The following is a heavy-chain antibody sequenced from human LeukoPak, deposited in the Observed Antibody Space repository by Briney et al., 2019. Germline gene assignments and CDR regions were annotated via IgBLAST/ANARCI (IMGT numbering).Heavy chain of an antibody. V-gene: IGHV1-69*13. D-gene: IGHD4-17*01. CDR3: AGTTHDYGDYHNWFDP. CDR2: IIPIFGTA. CDR1: GGTFSSYA. Sequence: VASVKVSCKASGGTFSSYAISWVRQAPGQGLEWMGGIIPIFGTANYAQKFQGRVTITADESTSTAYMELSSLRSEDTAVYYCAGTTHDYGDYHNWFDPWGQGTLVTVSS. J-gene: IGHJ5*02.